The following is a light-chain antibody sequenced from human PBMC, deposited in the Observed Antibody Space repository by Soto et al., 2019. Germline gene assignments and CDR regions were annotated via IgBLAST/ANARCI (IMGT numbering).Light chain of an antibody. J-gene: IGLJ3*02. CDR1: SSNIGAGYD. Sequence: QSVLTQPPSVSGAPGQRVTISCTGSSSNIGAGYDVHWYQQLPGTAPKLLIYGNSNRTSGVPDRFSGSKSGTSASLAITGLRAEDEADYYCQSYDSSLSAWVFGGGTKVTVL. CDR3: QSYDSSLSAWV. V-gene: IGLV1-40*01. CDR2: GNS.